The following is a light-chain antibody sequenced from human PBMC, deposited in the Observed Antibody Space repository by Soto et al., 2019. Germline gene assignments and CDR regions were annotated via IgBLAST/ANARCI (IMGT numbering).Light chain of an antibody. CDR1: QSLSSSY. V-gene: IGKV3-15*01. Sequence: EFVLTQSPGTLSLSPGERATLSCRASQSLSSSYLVWYQQKPGQAPRLLIHAVSTRATGIPARFSGSGSGTEFTLTISSLQSEDFAVYYCQQYNKWPTSGQGTKVDI. CDR2: AVS. J-gene: IGKJ2*01. CDR3: QQYNKWPT.